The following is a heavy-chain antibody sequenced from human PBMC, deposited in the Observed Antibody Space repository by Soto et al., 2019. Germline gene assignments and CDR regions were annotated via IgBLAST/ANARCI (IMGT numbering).Heavy chain of an antibody. CDR3: ARVPLYCSGGSCYLVY. D-gene: IGHD2-15*01. J-gene: IGHJ4*02. V-gene: IGHV3-64*01. Sequence: PGGSLRLSCAASGFTFSSYAMHWVRQAPGKGLEYVSAISSNGGSTYYANSVKGRFTISRDNSKNTLYLQMGSLRAEDMAVYYCARVPLYCSGGSCYLVYWGQGTLVTFSS. CDR2: ISSNGGST. CDR1: GFTFSSYA.